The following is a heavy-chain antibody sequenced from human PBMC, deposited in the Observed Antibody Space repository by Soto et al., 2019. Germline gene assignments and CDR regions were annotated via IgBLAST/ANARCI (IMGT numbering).Heavy chain of an antibody. V-gene: IGHV4-59*08. J-gene: IGHJ3*02. CDR3: ARVWGGAFDI. CDR1: GGFISSYY. D-gene: IGHD3-10*01. Sequence: PSETLSLTCTVSGGFISSYYWSWIRQPPGKGLEWIGYIYYSGSPSYNPSLRSRVTISVDTSKNQFSLNLSSVTAADTAVYYCARVWGGAFDIWGQGTMVTVSS. CDR2: IYYSGSP.